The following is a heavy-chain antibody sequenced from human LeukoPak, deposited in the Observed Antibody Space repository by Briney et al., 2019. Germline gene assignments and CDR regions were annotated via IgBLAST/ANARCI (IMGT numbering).Heavy chain of an antibody. CDR2: IKGDGSVL. V-gene: IGHV3-74*01. CDR3: ARDHRSHDYGDYDY. CDR1: GFTFSSSW. J-gene: IGHJ4*02. Sequence: PGGSLRLSCTASGFTFSSSWMHWVRQVPGKGPVWVSRIKGDGSVLTYADSVKGRLTISRDNAKNSLYLQMNSLRDEDTAVYYCARDHRSHDYGDYDYWGQGTLVTVSS. D-gene: IGHD4-17*01.